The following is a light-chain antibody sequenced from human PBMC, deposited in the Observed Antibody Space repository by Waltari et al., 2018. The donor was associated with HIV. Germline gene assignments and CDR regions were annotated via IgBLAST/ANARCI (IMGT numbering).Light chain of an antibody. J-gene: IGKJ3*01. CDR2: VDS. CDR3: QQYNDWPLIVT. CDR1: QSVSSN. V-gene: IGKV3-15*01. Sequence: EIVMTQSPATLSVSPGERATLSCRASQSVSSNLAWYQQKPGQAPRLLIFVDSAWATGIPARFSGSGSATESTLTISSLQSEDFAFYYCQQYNDWPLIVTFGPGTKVDIK.